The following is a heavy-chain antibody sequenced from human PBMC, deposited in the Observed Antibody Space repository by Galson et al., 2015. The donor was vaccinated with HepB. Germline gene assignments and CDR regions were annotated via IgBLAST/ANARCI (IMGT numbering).Heavy chain of an antibody. CDR1: GGTFSSYA. Sequence: SVKVSCKASGGTFSSYAISWVRQAPGQGLEWMGGIIPIFGIANYAQRFQGRVTITADESTSTAYMELSNLRSEDTAVYYCARVSGSYLLRKYYFDYWGQGTLVTVSS. D-gene: IGHD1-26*01. V-gene: IGHV1-69*13. CDR3: ARVSGSYLLRKYYFDY. CDR2: IIPIFGIA. J-gene: IGHJ4*02.